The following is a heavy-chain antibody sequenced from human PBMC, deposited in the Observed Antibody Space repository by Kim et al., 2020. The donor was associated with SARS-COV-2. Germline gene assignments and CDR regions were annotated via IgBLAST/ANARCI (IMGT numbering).Heavy chain of an antibody. CDR3: ARPNGYYFDSSDWFDP. D-gene: IGHD3-22*01. J-gene: IGHJ5*02. Sequence: SETLSLTCTVSGGSISSSSYYWGWIRQPPGKGLEWIGSIYYSGSTYYNPSLKSRATISEDTSKNQFSLKLSSVTAADTAVYYCARPNGYYFDSSDWFDPWSEGTLVTVSA. V-gene: IGHV4-39*01. CDR2: IYYSGST. CDR1: GGSISSSSYY.